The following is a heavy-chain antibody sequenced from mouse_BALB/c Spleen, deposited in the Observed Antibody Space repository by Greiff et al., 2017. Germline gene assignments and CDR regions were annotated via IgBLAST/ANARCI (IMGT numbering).Heavy chain of an antibody. D-gene: IGHD2-3*01. V-gene: IGHV5-9-4*01. CDR1: GFTFSSYA. CDR2: ISSGGSYT. Sequence: VQLKESGGGLVKPGGSLKLSCAASGFTFSSYAMPWVRQSPEKRLEWVAEISSGGSYTYYPDTVTGRFTIARDNAKNTLYLEMSSLRSEDTAMYYCARCYEGFAYWGQGTLVTVSA. J-gene: IGHJ3*01. CDR3: ARCYEGFAY.